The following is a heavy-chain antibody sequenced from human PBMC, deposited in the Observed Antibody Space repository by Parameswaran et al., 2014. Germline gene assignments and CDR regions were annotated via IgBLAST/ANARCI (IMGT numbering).Heavy chain of an antibody. J-gene: IGHJ3*02. Sequence: VRPDARKGLAWVSAISGSGGSTYYADSVKGRFTISRDNSKNTLYLQMSSLRAEDTAVYYCATGTASGYSNAFDIWGQGTMVTVSS. V-gene: IGHV3-23*01. CDR2: ISGSGGST. D-gene: IGHD3-22*01. CDR3: ATGTASGYSNAFDI.